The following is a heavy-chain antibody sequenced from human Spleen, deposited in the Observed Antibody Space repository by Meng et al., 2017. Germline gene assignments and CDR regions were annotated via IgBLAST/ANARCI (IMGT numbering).Heavy chain of an antibody. D-gene: IGHD3-16*01. CDR3: ARASRTFDNWFDP. V-gene: IGHV4-39*01. J-gene: IGHJ5*02. CDR1: GGSISSSSYY. CDR2: IYYSGST. Sequence: QVQLQESGPGLVKPSETLSLTCTVSGGSISSSSYYWGWIRQPPGKGLEWIGSIYYSGSTYYNPSLKSRVTISVDTSKNQFSLKLSSVTAADTAIYFCARASRTFDNWFDPWGQGTLVTVSS.